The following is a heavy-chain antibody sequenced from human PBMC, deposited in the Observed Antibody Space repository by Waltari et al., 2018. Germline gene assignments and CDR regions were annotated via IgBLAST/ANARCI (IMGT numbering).Heavy chain of an antibody. CDR1: GGSISSYY. V-gene: IGHV4-59*01. CDR2: IYYSGST. J-gene: IGHJ6*03. CDR3: ATYGGNPDYYYYYYMDV. Sequence: QVQLQESGPGLVKPSETLSLTCTVSGGSISSYYWSWIRQPPGKGLEWIGYIYYSGSTNYNPSLKSRVTISVDTSKNQFSLKLSSVTAADTAVYYCATYGGNPDYYYYYYMDVWGKGTTVTVSS. D-gene: IGHD4-17*01.